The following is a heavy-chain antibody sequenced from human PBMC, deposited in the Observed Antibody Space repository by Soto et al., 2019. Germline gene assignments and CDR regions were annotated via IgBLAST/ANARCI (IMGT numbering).Heavy chain of an antibody. CDR2: ISDDGRNK. Sequence: QVQLVESGGGVVQPGRSLRLSCVVSGFTFSSSAMHWVRQAPGKGLEWVAGISDDGRNKDYADSVKGRFTISRDNSKNTMYLQRNSLRPEDTGVYSCASLQREGGADYWGQGTLVTVSS. CDR3: ASLQREGGADY. D-gene: IGHD1-26*01. J-gene: IGHJ4*02. CDR1: GFTFSSSA. V-gene: IGHV3-30*04.